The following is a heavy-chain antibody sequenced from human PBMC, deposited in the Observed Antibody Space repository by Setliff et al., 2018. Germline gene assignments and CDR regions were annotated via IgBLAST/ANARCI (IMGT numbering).Heavy chain of an antibody. V-gene: IGHV4-4*07. J-gene: IGHJ3*02. CDR1: GGSISNYY. D-gene: IGHD1-26*01. CDR2: IYTSGST. Sequence: SETLSLTCFRRVSGGSISNYYWSWIRQPAGKGLEWIGRIYTSGSTNYNPSLKSRVTMSVDTSKNQFSLKLSSVTAADTAVYYCARKGISALSGAFDMWGQGTMVTV. CDR3: ARKGISALSGAFDM.